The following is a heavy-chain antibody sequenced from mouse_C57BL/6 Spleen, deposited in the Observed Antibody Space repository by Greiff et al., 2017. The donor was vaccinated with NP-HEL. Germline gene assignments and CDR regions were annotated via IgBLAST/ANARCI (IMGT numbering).Heavy chain of an antibody. CDR1: GYTFTDYE. D-gene: IGHD1-1*01. V-gene: IGHV1-15*01. CDR2: IDPETGGT. Sequence: VQLQQSGAELVRPGASVTLSCKASGYTFTDYEMHWVKQTPVHGLEWIGAIDPETGGTAYNQKFKGKAILTADKSSSTAYMELRSLTSEDSAVYYWTRAYYYGSSYDYFDYWGQGTTLTVSS. CDR3: TRAYYYGSSYDYFDY. J-gene: IGHJ2*01.